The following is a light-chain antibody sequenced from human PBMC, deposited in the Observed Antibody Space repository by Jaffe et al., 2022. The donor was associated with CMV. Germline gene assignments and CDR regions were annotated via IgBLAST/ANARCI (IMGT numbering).Light chain of an antibody. J-gene: IGKJ1*01. Sequence: EIVLTQSPGTLSLSPGEIATLSCRASQSVRSSSLAWYQQKPGQALRLLIYGASRRATGIPDRFSGSGSGTDFTLTISRLEPEDFAVYYCQQYDNSPWTFGQGTKVEIK. CDR1: QSVRSSS. V-gene: IGKV3-20*01. CDR2: GAS. CDR3: QQYDNSPWT.